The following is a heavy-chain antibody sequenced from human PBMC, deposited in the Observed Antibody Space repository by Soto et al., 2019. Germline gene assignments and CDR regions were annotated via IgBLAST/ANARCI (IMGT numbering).Heavy chain of an antibody. J-gene: IGHJ4*02. CDR1: GFTFSSYA. V-gene: IGHV3-23*01. CDR2: ISGSGGST. Sequence: PGGSLRLSCAASGFTFSSYAMSWVRQAPGKGLEWVSAISGSGGSTYYADSVKGRFTISRDNSKNTLYLQMNSLRAEDTAVYYCARAGYSGYEPPRYYFDYWGQGTLVTVSS. CDR3: ARAGYSGYEPPRYYFDY. D-gene: IGHD5-12*01.